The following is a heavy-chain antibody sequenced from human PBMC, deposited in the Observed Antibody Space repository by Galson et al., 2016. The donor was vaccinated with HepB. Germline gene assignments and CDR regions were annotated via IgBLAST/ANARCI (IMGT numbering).Heavy chain of an antibody. CDR3: ARDVQYRFDS. V-gene: IGHV1-18*01. J-gene: IGHJ4*02. Sequence: SCKASGYTFTNNGISWVRQAPGQGLEWMGWISTYSGNTKYAQKFQGGLTLTTDSSTTTAYMELRSLRFDDTALYYCARDVQYRFDSWGQGTLVTVSS. CDR1: GYTFTNNG. CDR2: ISTYSGNT. D-gene: IGHD2/OR15-2a*01.